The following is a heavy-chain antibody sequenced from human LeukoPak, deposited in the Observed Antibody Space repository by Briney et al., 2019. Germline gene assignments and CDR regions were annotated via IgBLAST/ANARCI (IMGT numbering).Heavy chain of an antibody. Sequence: PGGSLRLSCAASGFTFSSYWMSWVRQAPGKGLEWVAVISYDGSNKYYADSVKGRFTISRDNSENTLYLQMNSLRAGDTAVYYCAKEAVVAIDYWGQGTLVTVSS. CDR3: AKEAVVAIDY. J-gene: IGHJ4*02. CDR2: ISYDGSNK. CDR1: GFTFSSYW. D-gene: IGHD2-15*01. V-gene: IGHV3-30*18.